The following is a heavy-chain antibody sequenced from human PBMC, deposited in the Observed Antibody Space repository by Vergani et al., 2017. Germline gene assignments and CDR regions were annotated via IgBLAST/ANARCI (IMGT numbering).Heavy chain of an antibody. D-gene: IGHD6-19*01. CDR1: GFTFSSYA. CDR3: ATHGVYSSGWYYVFGSLTLDY. J-gene: IGHJ4*02. V-gene: IGHV3-23*01. Sequence: EVQLLESGGGLVQPGGSLRLSCAASGFTFSSYAMSWVRQAPGKGLEWVSAISGSGGSTYYADSVKGRFTISRDNSKNTLYLQMNSLRAEDTAVYYCATHGVYSSGWYYVFGSLTLDYWGQGTLVTVSS. CDR2: ISGSGGST.